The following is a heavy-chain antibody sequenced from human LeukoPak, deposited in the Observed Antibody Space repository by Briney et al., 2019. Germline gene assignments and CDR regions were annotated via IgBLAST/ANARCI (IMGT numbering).Heavy chain of an antibody. CDR1: GFTFLGYE. Sequence: GGSLTLSCPGSGFTFLGYEMNWLRQAPGKGLEGVSYISRSGSNISYAGCVKGRFTIPRENAKNSLYLQMNSLRAEDTAVYYCARERDDYYFDYWGQGALVTVSS. D-gene: IGHD3-3*01. V-gene: IGHV3-48*03. CDR3: ARERDDYYFDY. J-gene: IGHJ4*02. CDR2: ISRSGSNI.